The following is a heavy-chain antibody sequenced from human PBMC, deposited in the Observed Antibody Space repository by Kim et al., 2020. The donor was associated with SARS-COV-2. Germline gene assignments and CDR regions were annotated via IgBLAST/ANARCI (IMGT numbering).Heavy chain of an antibody. D-gene: IGHD2-2*01. Sequence: GESLKISCKGSGYRFTNYWIGWVRQMPGKGLEWMGIIYPGDSDTRYSPSFQGQVTISADKSISTAYLQWSSLKASDTAMYYCARYGYCTSSSCYYYYGMDVWGQGTTVTVSS. CDR2: IYPGDSDT. J-gene: IGHJ6*02. V-gene: IGHV5-51*01. CDR1: GYRFTNYW. CDR3: ARYGYCTSSSCYYYYGMDV.